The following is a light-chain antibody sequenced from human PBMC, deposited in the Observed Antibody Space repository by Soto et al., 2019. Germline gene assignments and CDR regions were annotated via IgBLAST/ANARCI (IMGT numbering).Light chain of an antibody. Sequence: EIVMTQSPATLSVSPGERATLSCRASQSVSSNLAWYQQKPGQAPRLLIYGAPTRATGIPARFSGSGSGTEFTLTISSLQSEDFAVYYCQQYNNWPMWTFGQGTKLEIK. V-gene: IGKV3-15*01. CDR3: QQYNNWPMWT. CDR1: QSVSSN. CDR2: GAP. J-gene: IGKJ2*02.